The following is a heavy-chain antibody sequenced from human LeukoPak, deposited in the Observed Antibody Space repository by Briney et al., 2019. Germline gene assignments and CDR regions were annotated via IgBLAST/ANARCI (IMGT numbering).Heavy chain of an antibody. V-gene: IGHV3-30*04. Sequence: GRSLRLSCAASGFTFSSYAMHWVRQAPGKGLEWVAIISYDGNNKYYADSVKGRFTISRDNAKNSLYLQMNSLRAEDTAVYYCARARTTVTTGCGWFDPWGQGTLVTVSS. D-gene: IGHD4-17*01. J-gene: IGHJ5*02. CDR1: GFTFSSYA. CDR2: ISYDGNNK. CDR3: ARARTTVTTGCGWFDP.